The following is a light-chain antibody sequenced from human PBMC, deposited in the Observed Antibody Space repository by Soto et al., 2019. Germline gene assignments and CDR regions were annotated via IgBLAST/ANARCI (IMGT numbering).Light chain of an antibody. J-gene: IGLJ1*01. Sequence: QPASVSGSPGQSIAISCTGTSSDVGAYNFVSWYQQHPGKAPKLMIYEVSNRPSGVSSRFSGSKSGNTASLTISGLQPEDEADYYCSSFRSGSTLFGTGTKVTV. V-gene: IGLV2-14*01. CDR1: SSDVGAYNF. CDR2: EVS. CDR3: SSFRSGSTL.